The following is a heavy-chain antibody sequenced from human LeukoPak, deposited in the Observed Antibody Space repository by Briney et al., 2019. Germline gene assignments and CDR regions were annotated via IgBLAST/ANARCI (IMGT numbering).Heavy chain of an antibody. V-gene: IGHV1-8*02. CDR2: MNPNSGNT. CDR1: GYTFTGYY. D-gene: IGHD4-17*01. Sequence: VASVKVSCKASGYTFTGYYMHWVRQAPGQGLEWMGWMNPNSGNTGYAQKFQGRVTMTRNTSISTAYMELSSLRSEDTAVYYCARADEVTTSVYFDYWGQGTLVTVSS. CDR3: ARADEVTTSVYFDY. J-gene: IGHJ4*02.